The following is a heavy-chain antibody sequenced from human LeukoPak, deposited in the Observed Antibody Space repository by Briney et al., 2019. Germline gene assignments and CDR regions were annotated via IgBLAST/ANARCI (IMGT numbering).Heavy chain of an antibody. CDR2: IYYSGST. CDR1: GGSISSYY. CDR3: ARLPRGYYGDYQIDY. J-gene: IGHJ4*02. D-gene: IGHD4-17*01. V-gene: IGHV4-59*08. Sequence: PSETLSLTCTVSGGSISSYYWSWIRQPPGKGLEWIGYIYYSGSTNYNPSLKSQVTISVDTSKSQFSLKLSSVTAADTAVYYCARLPRGYYGDYQIDYWGQGTLVTVSS.